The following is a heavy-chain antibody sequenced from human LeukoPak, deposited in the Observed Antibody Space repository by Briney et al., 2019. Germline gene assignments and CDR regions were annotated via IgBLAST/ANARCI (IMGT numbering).Heavy chain of an antibody. Sequence: SVKVSCKASGGTFSTFAINWVRQAPGQGLEWMGGIIPIFGTTDYAQKFQGRVTISADESTKTVYMEMSSLISEDTAVYYCARSPLSNFDFWTGYRPPPIYYFDYWGQGTLVTVSS. V-gene: IGHV1-69*13. CDR1: GGTFSTFA. D-gene: IGHD3/OR15-3a*01. CDR2: IIPIFGTT. J-gene: IGHJ4*02. CDR3: ARSPLSNFDFWTGYRPPPIYYFDY.